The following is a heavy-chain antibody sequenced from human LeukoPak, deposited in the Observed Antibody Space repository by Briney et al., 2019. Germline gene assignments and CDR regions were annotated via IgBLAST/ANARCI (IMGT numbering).Heavy chain of an antibody. D-gene: IGHD3-3*01. CDR3: AKMRYDFWSGYLYYFDY. V-gene: IGHV3-23*01. J-gene: IGHJ4*01. CDR2: ISGSGYKT. Sequence: GGSLRLSCAASGFTFNSYSMNWVRQAPGEGLEWVSAISGSGYKTYSADSVKGRFTISSDNPKNTLYLQMNSLRAEDTAIYYCAKMRYDFWSGYLYYFDYWGHGTLVTVSS. CDR1: GFTFNSYS.